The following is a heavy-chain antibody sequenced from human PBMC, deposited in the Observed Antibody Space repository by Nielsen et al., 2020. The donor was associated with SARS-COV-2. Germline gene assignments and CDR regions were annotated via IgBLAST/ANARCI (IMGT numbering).Heavy chain of an antibody. CDR3: AMDGIMGHSREFDY. CDR2: ISWNSGSI. J-gene: IGHJ4*02. V-gene: IGHV3-9*01. Sequence: SLKISCAASGFTFDDYAMHWVRQAPGKGLEWVSGISWNSGSIGYADSVKGRFTISRDNAKNSLYLQMNSLRAEDTALYYCAMDGIMGHSREFDYWGQGTLVTVSS. CDR1: GFTFDDYA. D-gene: IGHD3-22*01.